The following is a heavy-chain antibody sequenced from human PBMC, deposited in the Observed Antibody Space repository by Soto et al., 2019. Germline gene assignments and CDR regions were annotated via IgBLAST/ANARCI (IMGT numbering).Heavy chain of an antibody. Sequence: QVQLVQSGAEVKKPGASVKVSCKASGYSLRSNYVHWVRQAPGQGLEWMGWINPNSSGTVYAQKVQGRVSMTRDSSPTTAYMQLKRLTSDETAVYYCARDLIVDGPDNYGMDVWGQGTTVTVSS. J-gene: IGHJ6*02. CDR3: ARDLIVDGPDNYGMDV. V-gene: IGHV1-2*02. CDR1: GYSLRSNY. D-gene: IGHD3-22*01. CDR2: INPNSSGT.